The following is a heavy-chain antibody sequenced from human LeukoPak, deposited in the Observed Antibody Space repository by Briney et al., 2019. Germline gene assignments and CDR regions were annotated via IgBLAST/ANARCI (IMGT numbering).Heavy chain of an antibody. V-gene: IGHV3-30*18. D-gene: IGHD3-9*01. CDR2: ISYDGSNK. CDR3: AKDTPLDILTGYIDY. CDR1: GFTFSSYG. J-gene: IGHJ4*02. Sequence: GGSLRLSCAASGFTFSSYGMHWVRQAPGKGLEWVAVISYDGSNKYYADSVKGRFTISRDNSKNTLYLQMNSLRAEDTAVYYCAKDTPLDILTGYIDYWGQGTLVTVSS.